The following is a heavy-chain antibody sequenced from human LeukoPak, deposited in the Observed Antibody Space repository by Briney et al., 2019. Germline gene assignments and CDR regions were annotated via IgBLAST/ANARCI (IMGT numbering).Heavy chain of an antibody. Sequence: PGGSLRLSCAASGFTFRMYAMTWVRQAPGKGLEWVSAISSGVGDTYYADFVKGRFTISRDNAKNTVYLQVNSLRADDTAVFYCATSMVRGLLPYYYYAMDVWGQGTTVTVSS. V-gene: IGHV3-23*01. J-gene: IGHJ6*02. D-gene: IGHD3-10*01. CDR3: ATSMVRGLLPYYYYAMDV. CDR2: ISSGVGDT. CDR1: GFTFRMYA.